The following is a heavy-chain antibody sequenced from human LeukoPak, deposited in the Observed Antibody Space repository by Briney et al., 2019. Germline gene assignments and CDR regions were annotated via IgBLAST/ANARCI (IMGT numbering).Heavy chain of an antibody. CDR3: ARDRGLPWELLL. D-gene: IGHD1-26*01. V-gene: IGHV4-61*02. Sequence: SETLSLTCTVSGGSISSGSYYWSWIRQPAGKGLEWIGRIYTNGSTNYNPSLKSRVTISVDTSKNQFSLKLSSVTAADTAVYYCARDRGLPWELLLWGQGTLVTVSS. J-gene: IGHJ4*02. CDR2: IYTNGST. CDR1: GGSISSGSYY.